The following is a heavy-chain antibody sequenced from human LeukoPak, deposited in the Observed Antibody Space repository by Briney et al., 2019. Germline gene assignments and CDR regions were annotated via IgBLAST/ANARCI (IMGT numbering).Heavy chain of an antibody. J-gene: IGHJ4*02. CDR2: IIPIFGTA. CDR3: ARDNLDYYDSSGYYSAFDY. D-gene: IGHD3-22*01. Sequence: SVKVSCKASGGTFSSYDISWVRQAPGQGLEWMGRIIPIFGTANYAQKFQGRVTITTDESTSTAYMELSSLRSEDTAVYYCARDNLDYYDSSGYYSAFDYWGQGTLVTVSS. V-gene: IGHV1-69*05. CDR1: GGTFSSYD.